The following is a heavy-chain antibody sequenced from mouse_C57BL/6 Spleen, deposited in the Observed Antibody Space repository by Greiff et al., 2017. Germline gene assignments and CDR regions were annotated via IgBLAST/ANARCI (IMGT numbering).Heavy chain of an antibody. V-gene: IGHV1-5*01. CDR1: GYTFTSYW. CDR2: IYPGNSDN. J-gene: IGHJ4*01. Sequence: EVQLQQSGTVLARPGASVQMSCKTSGYTFTSYWMHWVKQRPGQGLEWIGAIYPGNSDNSYNQKFKGKAKLTAVTSASTAYMELSSLTNEDSAVYYCTSIYYGNYDYYAMDYWGQGTSVTVSS. CDR3: TSIYYGNYDYYAMDY. D-gene: IGHD2-1*01.